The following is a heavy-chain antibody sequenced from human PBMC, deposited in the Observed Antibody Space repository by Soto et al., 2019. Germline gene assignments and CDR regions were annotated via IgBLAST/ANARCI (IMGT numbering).Heavy chain of an antibody. J-gene: IGHJ4*02. V-gene: IGHV1-2*02. CDR2: INPYSGGT. D-gene: IGHD2-2*01. CDR1: GYTFTGYY. Sequence: QEQLVQSGAEVKRLGASVKVSCKASGYTFTGYYIHWVRQAPGQGLEWMGWINPYSGGTNYAQKFQGRVTVTRDTSTSTAYMDLSSLRSDDAAVYYCARGSVAPAAMVVSYFDYWGQGTLVTVSS. CDR3: ARGSVAPAAMVVSYFDY.